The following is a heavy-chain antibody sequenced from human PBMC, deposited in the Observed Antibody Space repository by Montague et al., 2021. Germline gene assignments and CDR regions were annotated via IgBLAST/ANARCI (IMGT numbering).Heavy chain of an antibody. CDR1: GFGFDDYT. CDR2: ISWNSNTI. D-gene: IGHD3-10*01. Sequence: CLRLSCAASGFGFDDYTMHWVRQVPGKGLEWVSGISWNSNTIDYVDSVKGRFTIFRDHAKNSLYLEMNSLRAEDTALYFCAKEKGIALVRGLDYWGQGTQVTVSA. J-gene: IGHJ4*02. V-gene: IGHV3-9*01. CDR3: AKEKGIALVRGLDY.